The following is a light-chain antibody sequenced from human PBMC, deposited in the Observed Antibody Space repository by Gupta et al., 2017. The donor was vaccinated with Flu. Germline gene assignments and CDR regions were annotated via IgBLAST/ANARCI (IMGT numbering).Light chain of an antibody. CDR3: QVWDSSSDHRV. V-gene: IGLV3-21*02. CDR2: DDR. Sequence: GQNARITCGGNNIGSKSVHWYQQKPGQAPVLVVYDDRDRPSGIPERFSGSNSGNTATLTISRVEAGDEADYYCQVWDSSSDHRVFGGGTKLTVL. J-gene: IGLJ3*02. CDR1: NIGSKS.